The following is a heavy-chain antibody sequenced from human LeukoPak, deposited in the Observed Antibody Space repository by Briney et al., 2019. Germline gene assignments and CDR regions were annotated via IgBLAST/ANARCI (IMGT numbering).Heavy chain of an antibody. J-gene: IGHJ4*02. V-gene: IGHV3-23*01. D-gene: IGHD6-13*01. CDR2: ISGSGGST. Sequence: GGSLRLSCAASGFTFSSYAMSWVRQAPGKGLEWVSAISGSGGSTYYADSVKGRFTISRDNSKNTLYLQMNSLRAEDTAVYYCARLYSSSWYDWQLLVHWGQGTLVTVSS. CDR3: ARLYSSSWYDWQLLVH. CDR1: GFTFSSYA.